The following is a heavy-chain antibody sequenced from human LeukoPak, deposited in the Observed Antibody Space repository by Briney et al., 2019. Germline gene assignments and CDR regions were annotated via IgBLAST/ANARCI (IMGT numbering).Heavy chain of an antibody. V-gene: IGHV1-2*02. CDR3: ARDLRPYSSSSWDY. J-gene: IGHJ4*02. D-gene: IGHD6-6*01. Sequence: WINPNSGGTNYAQKFQGRVTMTRDTSISTAYMELSRLRSDDTAVYYCARDLRPYSSSSWDYWGQGTLVTVSS. CDR2: INPNSGGT.